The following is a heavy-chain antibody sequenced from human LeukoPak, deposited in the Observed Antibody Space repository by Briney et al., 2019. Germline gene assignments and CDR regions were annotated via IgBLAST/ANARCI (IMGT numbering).Heavy chain of an antibody. CDR2: IKTKTDGGTT. D-gene: IGHD1-1*01. CDR1: GLTFSDAW. V-gene: IGHV3-15*01. CDR3: TTEPGRGTGD. J-gene: IGHJ4*02. Sequence: PGGSLRLSCAGPGLTFSDAWLSWVRQAPGKGLEWVGRIKTKTDGGTTDYAAPVKGRFTVSRDDSKSTLYLHMNSLKIEDTAVYYCTTEPGRGTGDWGQGTLVTVSS.